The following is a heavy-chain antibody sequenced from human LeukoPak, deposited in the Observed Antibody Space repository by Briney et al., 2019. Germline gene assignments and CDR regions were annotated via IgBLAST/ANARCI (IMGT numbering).Heavy chain of an antibody. D-gene: IGHD6-13*01. V-gene: IGHV4-30-4*01. CDR2: IYYSGST. CDR1: GGSISSGDYY. CDR3: ARHGVSWTFDY. Sequence: SETLSLTCTVSGGSISSGDYYWSWIRQPPGKGLEWIGYIYYSGSTYYNPSLKSRVTISVDTSKNQFSLKLSSVTAADTAVYYCARHGVSWTFDYWGQGTLVTVSS. J-gene: IGHJ4*02.